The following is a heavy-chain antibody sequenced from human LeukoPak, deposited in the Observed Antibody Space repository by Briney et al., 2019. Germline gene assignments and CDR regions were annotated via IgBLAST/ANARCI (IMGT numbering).Heavy chain of an antibody. D-gene: IGHD2-15*01. CDR2: ISAYNGNT. CDR1: GYTFTSYG. V-gene: IGHV1-18*01. CDR3: ARVSDIVVVVAATPGPHHY. J-gene: IGHJ4*02. Sequence: ASVNVSCKASGYTFTSYGISWVRQAPGQGLEWMGWISAYNGNTNYAQKLQGRVTMTTDTSTSTAYMELRSLRSDDTAVYYCARVSDIVVVVAATPGPHHYWGQGTLVTVSS.